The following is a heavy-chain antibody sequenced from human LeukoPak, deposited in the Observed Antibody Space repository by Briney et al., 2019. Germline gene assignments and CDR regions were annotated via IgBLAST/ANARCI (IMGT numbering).Heavy chain of an antibody. J-gene: IGHJ5*02. CDR2: IYHSGST. D-gene: IGHD3-10*01. V-gene: IGHV4-38-2*01. CDR3: ARGRYYGSGSPKSNWFDP. Sequence: SETLSLTCAVSGYSISSGYYWGWIRQPPGKGLEWIRSIYHSGSTYYNPSLKSRVTISVDTSKNQFSLKLSSVTAADTAVYYCARGRYYGSGSPKSNWFDPWGQGTLVTVSS. CDR1: GYSISSGYY.